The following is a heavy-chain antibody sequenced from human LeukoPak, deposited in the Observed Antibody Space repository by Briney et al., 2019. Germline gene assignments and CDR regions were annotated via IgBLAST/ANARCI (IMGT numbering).Heavy chain of an antibody. Sequence: PGGSLRLSCAASGFTFDDYAMHWVRQAPGKGLEWVSGISWNSGSIGYADSVKGRFTISRENAKNSLYLQMNSLRAGDTAVYYCARGRQPGLYDAFDIWGQGTMVTVSS. CDR1: GFTFDDYA. J-gene: IGHJ3*02. CDR2: ISWNSGSI. D-gene: IGHD2-2*02. CDR3: ARGRQPGLYDAFDI. V-gene: IGHV3-9*01.